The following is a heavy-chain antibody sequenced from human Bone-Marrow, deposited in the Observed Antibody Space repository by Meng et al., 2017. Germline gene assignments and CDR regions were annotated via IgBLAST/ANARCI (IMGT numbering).Heavy chain of an antibody. CDR2: IYYSGST. CDR1: GGSISSGNHY. Sequence: QVQPQESGPGMLKPSQTLSLTCTVSGGSISSGNHYWSWIRQHPGKGLEYIGYIYYSGSTYYNPSLKSRVIISVDTSKNQFSLRLNSVTAADTAVYYCASLYGDSSVWYLDLWGRGTLVTVSS. V-gene: IGHV4-31*03. D-gene: IGHD4-17*01. J-gene: IGHJ2*01. CDR3: ASLYGDSSVWYLDL.